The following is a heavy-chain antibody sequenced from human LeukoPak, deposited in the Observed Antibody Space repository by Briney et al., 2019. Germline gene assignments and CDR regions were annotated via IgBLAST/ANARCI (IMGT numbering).Heavy chain of an antibody. J-gene: IGHJ4*02. D-gene: IGHD6-19*01. Sequence: GGSLRLSCAASGFTFSSYSMNWVRQAPGKGLEWVSSTSSSSSYIYYADSVKGRFTISRDNAKNSLYLQMNSLRAEDTAVYYCAKDQIGSSGWFGLFDYWGQGTLVTVSS. V-gene: IGHV3-21*04. CDR2: TSSSSSYI. CDR1: GFTFSSYS. CDR3: AKDQIGSSGWFGLFDY.